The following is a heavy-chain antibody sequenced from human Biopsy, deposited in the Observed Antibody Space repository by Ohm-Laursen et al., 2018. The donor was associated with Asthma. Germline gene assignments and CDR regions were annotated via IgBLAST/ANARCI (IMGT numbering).Heavy chain of an antibody. CDR3: ARGVDRVTGLLDHFDS. Sequence: SDTLSLTCTVSGGSINIGDYYWSWIRQHPVKGLEWIGHIYYSGSTYYNPSLKSRVTISIDASKNQFSLKLTSVTAADTAVYYCARGVDRVTGLLDHFDSWGQGTLVTVSS. V-gene: IGHV4-30-4*02. J-gene: IGHJ4*02. CDR2: IYYSGST. CDR1: GGSINIGDYY. D-gene: IGHD2-21*02.